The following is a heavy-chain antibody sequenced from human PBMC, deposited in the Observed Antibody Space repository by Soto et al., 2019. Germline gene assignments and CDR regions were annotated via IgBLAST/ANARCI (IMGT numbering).Heavy chain of an antibody. CDR1: GATFSRYA. CDR2: IIPFFGTP. CDR3: ARDKGAYYSHLVY. D-gene: IGHD3-22*01. V-gene: IGHV1-69*06. J-gene: IGHJ4*02. Sequence: QVLLGQSGAEVKKPGSSVKVSCKLSGATFSRYAMSWVRQAPGQGLEWIGGIIPFFGTPNYAQKFQGRVTITADTSTATSYMELSSLRSDDTAVYYCARDKGAYYSHLVYWGQGTMVTVSS.